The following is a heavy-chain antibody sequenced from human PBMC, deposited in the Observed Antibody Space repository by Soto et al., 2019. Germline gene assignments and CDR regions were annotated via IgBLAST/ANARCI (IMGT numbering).Heavy chain of an antibody. CDR3: ARGEVAKIFLEYGMDV. CDR1: GYTFTSYY. Sequence: ASVKVSCKASGYTFTSYYMHWVRQAPGQGLEWMGIINPSGGSTSYAQKFQGRVTMTRDTSTSTVYMELSSLRSEDTAVYYCARGEVAKIFLEYGMDVWGQGTTVTVSS. J-gene: IGHJ6*02. V-gene: IGHV1-46*01. D-gene: IGHD5-12*01. CDR2: INPSGGST.